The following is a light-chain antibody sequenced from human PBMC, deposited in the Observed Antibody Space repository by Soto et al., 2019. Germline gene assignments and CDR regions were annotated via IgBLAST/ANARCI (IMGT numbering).Light chain of an antibody. CDR1: QDISSH. Sequence: IQLTQSPSSLSASVGDSVTINCRASQDISSHLAWYQQKPGKAPKVLIYAASTLESGVPSRFSGGGSGTDFTLTISSLQPEDFATYYCQQVKSFLPLTFDGGTKVDIK. CDR2: AAS. V-gene: IGKV1-9*01. CDR3: QQVKSFLPLT. J-gene: IGKJ4*01.